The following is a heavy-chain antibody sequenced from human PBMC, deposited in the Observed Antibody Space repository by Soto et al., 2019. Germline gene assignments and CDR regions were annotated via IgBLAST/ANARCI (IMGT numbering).Heavy chain of an antibody. CDR1: GGSISSSNW. CDR3: ARKGLQGGPGYCSGGSCYDDYYYGMDV. D-gene: IGHD2-15*01. V-gene: IGHV4-4*02. CDR2: IYHSGST. J-gene: IGHJ6*02. Sequence: PSETLSLTCAVSGGSISSSNWWSWVRQPPGKGLEWIGEIYHSGSTNYNPSLKSRVTISVDKSKNQFSLKLSSVTAADTAVYYCARKGLQGGPGYCSGGSCYDDYYYGMDVWGQGTTVTVSS.